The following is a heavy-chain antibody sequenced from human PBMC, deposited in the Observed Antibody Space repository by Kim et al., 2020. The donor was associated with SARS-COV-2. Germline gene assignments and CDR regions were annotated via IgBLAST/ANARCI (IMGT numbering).Heavy chain of an antibody. Sequence: GGSLRLSCAASGFTFSTFAIHWVRQAPGRGLECMVVISHDGSSEHYADSVKGRFTISRDYSKNTVYLHMTSLTTEDTAVYYCVRDGTSGYNDLDYWGQGTLVTVSS. D-gene: IGHD5-18*01. CDR1: GFTFSTFA. V-gene: IGHV3-30-3*01. CDR3: VRDGTSGYNDLDY. J-gene: IGHJ4*02. CDR2: ISHDGSSE.